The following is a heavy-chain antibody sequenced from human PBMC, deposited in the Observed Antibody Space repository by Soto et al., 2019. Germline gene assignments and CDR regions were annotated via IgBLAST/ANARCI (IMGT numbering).Heavy chain of an antibody. J-gene: IGHJ4*02. D-gene: IGHD5-12*01. CDR1: GFTFSSYA. V-gene: IGHV3-23*01. CDR3: AKCRHKSGYDGTDY. Sequence: EVQLLESGGGLVQPGGSLRLSCAASGFTFSSYAMSWVRQAPGKGLEWVSAISGSGGSTYYADSVKGRFTISRDNSKNTRYLQMNNLRAEDTAVYYCAKCRHKSGYDGTDYWGQGTLVTVSS. CDR2: ISGSGGST.